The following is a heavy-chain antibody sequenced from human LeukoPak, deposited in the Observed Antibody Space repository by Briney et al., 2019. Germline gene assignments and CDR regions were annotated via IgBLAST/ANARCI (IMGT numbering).Heavy chain of an antibody. D-gene: IGHD3-10*01. CDR3: ARDGITMRILEY. J-gene: IGHJ4*02. CDR2: IKPDGSEK. V-gene: IGHV3-7*01. CDR1: GLIFSKYW. Sequence: GGSLRLSCAASGLIFSKYWMTWVRQAPGKGLEWVASIKPDGSEKYYLDSVKGRFTISRDNAKNSLYLQMDSLRAEDTAVYYCARDGITMRILEYWGQGTLVTVSS.